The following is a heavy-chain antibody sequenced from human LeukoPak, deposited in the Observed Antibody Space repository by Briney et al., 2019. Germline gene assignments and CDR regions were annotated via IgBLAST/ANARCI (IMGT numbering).Heavy chain of an antibody. V-gene: IGHV3-30*02. CDR3: AKSRHSRIVATIGEYYFDY. D-gene: IGHD5-12*01. CDR1: GFTFSSYG. CDR2: IRCDGSNK. Sequence: PGGSLRLSCAASGFTFSSYGMHWVRQAPGKGLEWVAFIRCDGSNKYYADSVKGRFTISRDNSKNTLYLQMNSLRAEDTAVYYCAKSRHSRIVATIGEYYFDYWGQGTLVTVSS. J-gene: IGHJ4*02.